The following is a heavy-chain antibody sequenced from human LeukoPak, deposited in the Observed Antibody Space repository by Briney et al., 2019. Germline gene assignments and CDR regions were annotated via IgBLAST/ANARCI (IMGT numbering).Heavy chain of an antibody. Sequence: GRSLRLSCAASGFTFSSYDMHWVRQAPGKGLEWVAVISYDGSNKYYADSVKGRFAISRGNSKNTVYLQMNSLRVEDTAVYYCARANTPFADYWGQGTLVTVSS. CDR2: ISYDGSNK. CDR1: GFTFSSYD. CDR3: ARANTPFADY. D-gene: IGHD2-2*02. J-gene: IGHJ4*02. V-gene: IGHV3-30*09.